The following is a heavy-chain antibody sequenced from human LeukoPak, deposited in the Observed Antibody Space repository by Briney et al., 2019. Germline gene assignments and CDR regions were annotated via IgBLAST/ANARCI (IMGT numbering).Heavy chain of an antibody. CDR3: AKDPTSYSSSWYGWFDP. D-gene: IGHD6-13*01. CDR1: GFIFSSYG. J-gene: IGHJ5*02. Sequence: PGGSPRLSCAASGFIFSSYGMHWVRQAPGKGLEWVAFIRYDGSNKYYADSVKGRFTISRDNSKNTLYLQMNSLRAEDTAVYYCAKDPTSYSSSWYGWFDPWGQGTLVTVSS. CDR2: IRYDGSNK. V-gene: IGHV3-30*02.